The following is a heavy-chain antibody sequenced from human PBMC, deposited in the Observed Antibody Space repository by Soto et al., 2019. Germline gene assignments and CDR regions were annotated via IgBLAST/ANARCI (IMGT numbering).Heavy chain of an antibody. D-gene: IGHD6-19*01. CDR3: ARGEQWLVRFDWFDP. J-gene: IGHJ5*02. Sequence: GASVKVSCKASGYTFTGYYMHWVRQAPGQGLEWMGWINPNSGGTNYAQKFQGRVTMTRDTSISTAYMELSRLRSDDTAVYYCARGEQWLVRFDWFDPWGQGTLVTVSS. CDR1: GYTFTGYY. V-gene: IGHV1-2*02. CDR2: INPNSGGT.